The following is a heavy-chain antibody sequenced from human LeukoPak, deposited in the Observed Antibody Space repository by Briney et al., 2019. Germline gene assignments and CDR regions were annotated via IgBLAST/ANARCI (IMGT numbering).Heavy chain of an antibody. CDR2: IKQDGTEK. V-gene: IGHV3-7*03. CDR1: GFTFSTYW. CDR3: ARAPTVVRLRRQNWFDP. D-gene: IGHD2/OR15-2a*01. Sequence: EAGGSLRLSCAASGFTFSTYWMSWVRQAPGKGLEWVAVIKQDGTEKYYVDSVKGRFTISRDNAKNSLYLQMNSLRAEDTAVYYCARAPTVVRLRRQNWFDPWGQGTLVTVSS. J-gene: IGHJ5*02.